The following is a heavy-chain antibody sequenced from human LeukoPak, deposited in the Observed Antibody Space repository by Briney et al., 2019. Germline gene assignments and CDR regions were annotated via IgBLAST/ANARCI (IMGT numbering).Heavy chain of an antibody. J-gene: IGHJ4*02. CDR3: AKAANYDILTGYYLDY. Sequence: GGSLRLSCAASAFTLRSYAMTWVRQAPGKGLEWVSAITGGGDTTYYADSVKGRFTISRDNSKNTLYLQMNNLRAEDTAIYYCAKAANYDILTGYYLDYWGQGTLVTVSS. D-gene: IGHD3-9*01. CDR1: AFTLRSYA. CDR2: ITGGGDTT. V-gene: IGHV3-23*01.